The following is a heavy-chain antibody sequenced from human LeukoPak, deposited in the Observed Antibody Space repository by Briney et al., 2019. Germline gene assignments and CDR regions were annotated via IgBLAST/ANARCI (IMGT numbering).Heavy chain of an antibody. J-gene: IGHJ5*02. D-gene: IGHD3-10*01. CDR3: ARVRITMVRGSNWFDP. CDR1: GGSITNVNYY. CDR2: IYYSGST. V-gene: IGHV4-30-4*01. Sequence: SETLSLTCSVSGGSITNVNYYWSWIRQPPGKGLEWIGYIYYSGSTYYNPSLKSRVTISVDTSKNQFSLKLSSVTAADTAVYYCARVRITMVRGSNWFDPWGQGTLVTVSS.